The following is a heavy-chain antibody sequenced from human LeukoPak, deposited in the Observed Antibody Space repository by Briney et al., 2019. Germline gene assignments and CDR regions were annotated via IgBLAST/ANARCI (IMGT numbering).Heavy chain of an antibody. CDR2: ITRSGGTI. V-gene: IGHV3-48*03. J-gene: IGHJ3*02. CDR3: ARVRYDSSGYDAFDI. CDR1: GFTFSTYE. D-gene: IGHD3-22*01. Sequence: HTGGSLRLSCAASGFTFSTYEMNWVRQAPGKGLEWVSYITRSGGTIYYADSVKGRFTISRDNAKNSLYLQMNSLRAEDTAVYYCARVRYDSSGYDAFDIWGQGTMVTVST.